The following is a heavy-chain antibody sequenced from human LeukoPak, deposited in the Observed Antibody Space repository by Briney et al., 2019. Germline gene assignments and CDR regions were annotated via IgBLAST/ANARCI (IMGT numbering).Heavy chain of an antibody. CDR3: AKDPRKIQLWFGYFDY. CDR1: GFTLSIYA. D-gene: IGHD5-18*01. J-gene: IGHJ4*02. Sequence: PGGSLRLSCAASGFTLSIYAMRWVRQAPGKGGEGVSAIRGSGDSTYYPDSVKGRFVISRDNSKNTLYLPMNSLRAEDTAVYYCAKDPRKIQLWFGYFDYWGQGTLVTVSS. V-gene: IGHV3-23*01. CDR2: IRGSGDST.